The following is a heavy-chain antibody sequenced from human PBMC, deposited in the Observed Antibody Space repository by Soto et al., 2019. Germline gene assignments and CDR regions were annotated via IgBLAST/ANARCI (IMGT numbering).Heavy chain of an antibody. D-gene: IGHD1-1*01. CDR2: ISAHNGNT. J-gene: IGHJ4*02. Sequence: QVHLVQSGAEVKKPGASVKVSCKGSGYDFTTYGITWVRQAPGQGLEWMAWISAHNGNTDYAQKLQGRVTVTRDTSTSTAYMELGSLRSDDTAVYYCARGRYGDYWGQGVLVTVSS. V-gene: IGHV1-18*01. CDR1: GYDFTTYG. CDR3: ARGRYGDY.